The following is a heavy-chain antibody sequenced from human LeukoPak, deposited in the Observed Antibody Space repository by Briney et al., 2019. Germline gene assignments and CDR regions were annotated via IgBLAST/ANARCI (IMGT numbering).Heavy chain of an antibody. D-gene: IGHD1-26*01. Sequence: GGSLRLSCAASGFTSSSYAMSWVRQAPGKGLEWVSAISGSGGSTYYADSVKGRFTISRDNSKNTLYLQMNSLRAEDTAVYYCAKDQGGSYQGTYYYYGMDVWGQGTTVTVSS. CDR2: ISGSGGST. CDR3: AKDQGGSYQGTYYYYGMDV. V-gene: IGHV3-23*01. J-gene: IGHJ6*02. CDR1: GFTSSSYA.